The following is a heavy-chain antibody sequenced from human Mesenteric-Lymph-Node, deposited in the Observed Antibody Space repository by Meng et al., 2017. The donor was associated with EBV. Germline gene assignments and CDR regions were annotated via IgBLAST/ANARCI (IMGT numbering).Heavy chain of an antibody. D-gene: IGHD2-15*01. CDR3: ARGVQVAWRFDP. Sequence: QVQVQQWGAGLLKPSGTLSLTCEVSGGSFINYYWSSSRQTPGKGLEWIGEINHSGSANYNPSLKSRVTISIDTSKNQFSLRLNSVTAADTAVYYCARGVQVAWRFDPWGQGTLVTVSS. V-gene: IGHV4-34*02. CDR2: INHSGSA. CDR1: GGSFINYY. J-gene: IGHJ5*02.